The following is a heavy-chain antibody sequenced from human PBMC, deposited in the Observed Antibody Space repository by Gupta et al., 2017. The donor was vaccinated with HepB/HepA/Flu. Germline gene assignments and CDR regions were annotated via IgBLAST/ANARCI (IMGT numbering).Heavy chain of an antibody. CDR2: INQDGSQK. CDR3: AKLAPF. J-gene: IGHJ4*02. V-gene: IGHV3-7*01. CDR1: GFTFKSYK. D-gene: IGHD1-1*01. Sequence: EVQLVESGGGLVQPGGSLRLSCAVYGFTFKSYKTSWVRQAPGKGLEWVAQINQDGSQKYYVDSVKGRFTISRDNAKNSIYLQMDSLRAEDTAVYYCAKLAPFWGQGTLVTVSS.